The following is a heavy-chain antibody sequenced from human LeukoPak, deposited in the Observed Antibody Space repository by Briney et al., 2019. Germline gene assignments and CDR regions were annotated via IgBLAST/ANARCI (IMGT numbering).Heavy chain of an antibody. CDR1: RFPFSSSS. J-gene: IGHJ4*02. V-gene: IGHV3-48*04. Sequence: GGSLRLSCAASRFPFSSSSMNWVRQAPGRGLEWVSYISSSGSTIYYADSVKGRFTISRDNAKNSLYLQMNSLRAEDTAVYYCAGNRILTGYYLFDYWGQGTLVTVSS. D-gene: IGHD3-9*01. CDR2: ISSSGSTI. CDR3: AGNRILTGYYLFDY.